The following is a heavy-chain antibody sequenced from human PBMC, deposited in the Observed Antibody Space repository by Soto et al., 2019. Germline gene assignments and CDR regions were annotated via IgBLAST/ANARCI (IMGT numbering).Heavy chain of an antibody. CDR3: ASRVAATLFHYGMDV. D-gene: IGHD2-15*01. Sequence: QVQLQESGPGLVKPSQTLSLTCTVSGGSISSGGYYWSWIRQHPGKGLEWIGYIYYSGSTYYNPSLKSRVTISVDTSKTRFSLKLSSVTAADTAVYYWASRVAATLFHYGMDVWGQGTTVTVSS. CDR1: GGSISSGGYY. V-gene: IGHV4-31*03. CDR2: IYYSGST. J-gene: IGHJ6*02.